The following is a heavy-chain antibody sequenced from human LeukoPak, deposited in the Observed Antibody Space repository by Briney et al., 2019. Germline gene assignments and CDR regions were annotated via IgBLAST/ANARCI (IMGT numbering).Heavy chain of an antibody. CDR3: AQMGYCSSTSCYTGFDC. V-gene: IGHV3-20*04. J-gene: IGHJ4*02. D-gene: IGHD2-2*02. CDR1: GFTFDDYG. Sequence: GGSLRLSCAASGFTFDDYGMSWVRQAPGKGLEWVSGINWNGGSTGYADSVKGRFTISRDNAKNSLYLQMNSLRAEDTALYYCAQMGYCSSTSCYTGFDCWGQGTLVTVSS. CDR2: INWNGGST.